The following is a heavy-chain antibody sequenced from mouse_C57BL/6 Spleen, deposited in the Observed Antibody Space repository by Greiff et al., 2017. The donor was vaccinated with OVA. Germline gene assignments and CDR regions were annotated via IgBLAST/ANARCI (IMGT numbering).Heavy chain of an antibody. Sequence: VQLKQSGPELVKPGASVKISCKASGYSFTDYNMNWVKQSNGKSLEWIGVINPNYGTTSYNQKFKGKATLTVDQSSSTAYMQLNSLTTEDSAVYYCARWGYYGSSYDYAMDYWGQGTSVTVSS. CDR3: ARWGYYGSSYDYAMDY. D-gene: IGHD1-1*01. CDR1: GYSFTDYN. CDR2: INPNYGTT. V-gene: IGHV1-39*01. J-gene: IGHJ4*01.